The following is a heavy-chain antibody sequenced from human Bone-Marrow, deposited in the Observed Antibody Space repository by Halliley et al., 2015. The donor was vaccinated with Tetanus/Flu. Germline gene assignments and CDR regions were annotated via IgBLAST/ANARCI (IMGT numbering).Heavy chain of an antibody. Sequence: LLWVSRIHSEGTIPSYADSVRGRFTISRDNAKNTMYLQMNSLRAEDSAVYYCVREGIDYGVDYWGQGTLVTVSS. CDR3: VREGIDYGVDY. V-gene: IGHV3-74*01. J-gene: IGHJ4*02. D-gene: IGHD4-17*01. CDR2: IHSEGTIP.